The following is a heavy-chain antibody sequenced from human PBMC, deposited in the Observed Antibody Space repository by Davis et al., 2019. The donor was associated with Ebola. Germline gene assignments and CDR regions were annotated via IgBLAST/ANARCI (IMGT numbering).Heavy chain of an antibody. CDR1: GFTFGSYW. D-gene: IGHD2-15*01. Sequence: HTGGSLRLSCAASGFTFGSYWMHWVRQAPGKGLVWVSRINSDGSRTNYADSVKGRFTMSRDNAKSTLYLQMNSLRAEDTAVYYCARGNRYCSGDTCANWFDPWGQGTLVTVSS. V-gene: IGHV3-74*01. J-gene: IGHJ5*02. CDR3: ARGNRYCSGDTCANWFDP. CDR2: INSDGSRT.